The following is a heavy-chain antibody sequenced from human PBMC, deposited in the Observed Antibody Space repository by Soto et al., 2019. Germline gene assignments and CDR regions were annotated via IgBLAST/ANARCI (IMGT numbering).Heavy chain of an antibody. CDR2: LYSGGTT. J-gene: IGHJ4*02. CDR1: GFNFIRKY. Sequence: EVQLVESVGGLIQPGGSLRLSCAASGFNFIRKYMIWVRQAQGKGLEWVSILYSGGTTYYADSVKGRFTISRDTSENTLYLQMNSLRAEDTAVYYCARGLYDSGSFYFDFWGQGTLVTVSS. D-gene: IGHD3-10*01. CDR3: ARGLYDSGSFYFDF. V-gene: IGHV3-53*01.